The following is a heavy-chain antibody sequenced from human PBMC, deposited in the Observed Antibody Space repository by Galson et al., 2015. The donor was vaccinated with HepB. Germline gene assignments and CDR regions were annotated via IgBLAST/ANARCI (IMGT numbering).Heavy chain of an antibody. J-gene: IGHJ6*03. V-gene: IGHV3-30-3*01. CDR1: GFIFRDYS. Sequence: SLRLSCAVSGFIFRDYSLHWVRQAPGKGLEWVASTSHDGSNTNYADSVAGRFILSGDTSKNTVYLEMHSLRVEDTAVYYCARDPAFFFNHYMGVWGKGTTGTVSS. CDR2: TSHDGSNT. CDR3: ARDPAFFFNHYMGV.